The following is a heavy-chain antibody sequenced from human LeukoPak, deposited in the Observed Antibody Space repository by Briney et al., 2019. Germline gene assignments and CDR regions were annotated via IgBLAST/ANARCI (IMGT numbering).Heavy chain of an antibody. V-gene: IGHV3-64*02. CDR2: ISNNGGSR. D-gene: IGHD3-16*01. Sequence: QPGGSQRLSCSASGFSFSNYAMHWVRQSPGKGLEYVSGISNNGGSRYYAESVKGRFTISRDNSENTLYLEMGSLRPEDTAVYYCARDPLYYDMSGDYWGQGTLVAVSA. J-gene: IGHJ4*02. CDR1: GFSFSNYA. CDR3: ARDPLYYDMSGDY.